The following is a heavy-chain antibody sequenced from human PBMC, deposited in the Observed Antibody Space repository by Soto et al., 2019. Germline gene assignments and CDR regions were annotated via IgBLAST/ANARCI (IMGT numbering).Heavy chain of an antibody. CDR3: ARDRGFSYGRPLDY. Sequence: EVQLVESGGNLVQPGGSLRLSCTASGFTFSSYDMHWVRQAAGKGLEWVSGIGTGGDTHYRDSVKGRFTLSRENAKNSLYLQMNSLRVEDTAVYYCARDRGFSYGRPLDYWGQGTPVSVS. CDR1: GFTFSSYD. J-gene: IGHJ4*02. V-gene: IGHV3-13*01. CDR2: IGTGGDT. D-gene: IGHD5-18*01.